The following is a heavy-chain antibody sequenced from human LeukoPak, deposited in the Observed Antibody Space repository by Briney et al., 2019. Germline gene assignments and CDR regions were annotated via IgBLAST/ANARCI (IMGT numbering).Heavy chain of an antibody. Sequence: SETLSLTCTVSGGSVSSTNYYWAWIRQPPGKGLEWIGSIYFSGTTYYNPSLKSRVTISVDTSKSQFSLKLTSVTAADTAVYFCATTPGIVGQIPRPFHYWGQGTLVTVSS. J-gene: IGHJ4*02. V-gene: IGHV4-39*01. CDR1: GGSVSSTNYY. CDR3: ATTPGIVGQIPRPFHY. CDR2: IYFSGTT. D-gene: IGHD1-26*01.